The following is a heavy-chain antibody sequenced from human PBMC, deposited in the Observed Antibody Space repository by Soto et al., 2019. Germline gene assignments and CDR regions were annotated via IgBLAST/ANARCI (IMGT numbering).Heavy chain of an antibody. Sequence: QITLKESGPTLVKPTQTLTLTCTFSGFSLSSTRMAVGWIRQPPGKALEWLALIYWDDDKRYSLFLKSRLTLTKDTSKNQVVLTMSNMDPVDTARYYCAHIVVASLGYYFDYWGQGTLVTVSS. V-gene: IGHV2-5*02. J-gene: IGHJ4*02. CDR3: AHIVVASLGYYFDY. CDR2: IYWDDDK. D-gene: IGHD5-12*01. CDR1: GFSLSSTRMA.